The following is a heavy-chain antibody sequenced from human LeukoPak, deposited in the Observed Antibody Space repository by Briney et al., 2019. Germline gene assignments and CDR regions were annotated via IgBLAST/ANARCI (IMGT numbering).Heavy chain of an antibody. CDR3: ARAPELRYYYYYYMDV. CDR1: GFTFSSYA. D-gene: IGHD4-23*01. Sequence: PGGSLRLSCAAPGFTFSSYAMSWVRQAPGKGLEWVSVIYSGGSTYYADSVKGRFTISRDNSKNTLYLQMNSLRAEDTAVYYCARAPELRYYYYYYMDVWGKGTTVTVSS. CDR2: IYSGGST. J-gene: IGHJ6*03. V-gene: IGHV3-53*01.